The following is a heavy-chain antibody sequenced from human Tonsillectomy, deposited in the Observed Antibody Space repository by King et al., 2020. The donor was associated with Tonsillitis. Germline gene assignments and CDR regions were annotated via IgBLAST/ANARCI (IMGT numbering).Heavy chain of an antibody. V-gene: IGHV3-30-3*01. D-gene: IGHD1-26*01. CDR3: ARGSVVGATFGYYV. J-gene: IGHJ4*02. CDR1: GFSFSSYA. CDR2: ISYDGSNK. Sequence: VQLVESGGGVVQPGRSLRLSCAASGFSFSSYAMHWVRQAPGKGLEWVAVISYDGSNKYYADSVKGRFTISRDNSKNTLYLQMNSLRAEDTAVYYCARGSVVGATFGYYVWGQGTLVTVSS.